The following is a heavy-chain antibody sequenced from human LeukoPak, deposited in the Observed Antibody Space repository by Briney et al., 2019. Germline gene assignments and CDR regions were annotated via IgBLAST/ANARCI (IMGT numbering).Heavy chain of an antibody. V-gene: IGHV3-23*01. Sequence: PGGSLRLSCAASGFTFSSYAMSWVRQAPGKGLEWVSAISGSGGSTYYGDCVKGRLTISRDNSKNTLYLQMNSLRAEDTAVYYCANGHYYHSSGYYHQRKYSFDYWGQGTLVTASS. CDR3: ANGHYYHSSGYYHQRKYSFDY. CDR1: GFTFSSYA. J-gene: IGHJ4*02. CDR2: ISGSGGST. D-gene: IGHD3-22*01.